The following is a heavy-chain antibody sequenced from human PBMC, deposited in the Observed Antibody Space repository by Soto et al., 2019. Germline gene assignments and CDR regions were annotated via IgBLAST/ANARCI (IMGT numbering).Heavy chain of an antibody. D-gene: IGHD3-16*01. Sequence: LGTLSLTCTVSGGAGSRSGYFWGWGRQPPGEGVGGVGGVYYSGGTYYTPPLESRVTISVDKPKTQSPLKLMSLSAADTAVYYGGRLGGLAKISCYFDYWGQGALVTVPS. CDR3: GRLGGLAKISCYFDY. V-gene: IGHV4-39*01. J-gene: IGHJ4*02. CDR1: GGAGSRSGYF. CDR2: VYYSGGT.